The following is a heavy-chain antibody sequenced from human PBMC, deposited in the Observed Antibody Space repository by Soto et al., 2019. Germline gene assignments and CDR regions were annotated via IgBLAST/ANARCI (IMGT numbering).Heavy chain of an antibody. CDR1: GGSFSGYY. V-gene: IGHV4-34*01. J-gene: IGHJ6*03. CDR2: INHSGST. D-gene: IGHD4-17*01. CDR3: ARGRGLFLGSRNYYYYMDV. Sequence: SETLSLTCAVYGGSFSGYYWSWIRQPPGKGLEWIGEINHSGSTNYNPSLKSRVTISVDTSKNQFSLKLSSVTAADTAVYYCARGRGLFLGSRNYYYYMDVWGKGTTVTVSS.